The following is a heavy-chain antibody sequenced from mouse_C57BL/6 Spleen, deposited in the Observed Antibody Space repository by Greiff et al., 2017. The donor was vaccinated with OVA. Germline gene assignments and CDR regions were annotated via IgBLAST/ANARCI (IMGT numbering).Heavy chain of an antibody. CDR1: GYTFTSYW. D-gene: IGHD1-1*01. CDR2: IDPSDSYT. V-gene: IGHV1-50*01. Sequence: QVQLQQSGAELVKPGASVKLSCKASGYTFTSYWMQWVKQRPGQGLEWIGEIDPSDSYTNYNQKFKGKATLTVETSSSTAYMQLSSLTSEDSAVYYCARGNYYGSSYVDYAMDYWGQGTSVTVSS. CDR3: ARGNYYGSSYVDYAMDY. J-gene: IGHJ4*01.